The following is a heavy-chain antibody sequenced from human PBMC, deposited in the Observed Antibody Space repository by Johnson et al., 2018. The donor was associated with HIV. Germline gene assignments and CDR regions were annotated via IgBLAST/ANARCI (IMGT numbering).Heavy chain of an antibody. V-gene: IGHV3-30*04. CDR3: ARGDVGDNPSAFDV. J-gene: IGHJ3*01. Sequence: QVQVVESGGGVVQPGRSLRLSCAASGFTFSSYAMHWVRQAPGKGLEWVAVISYDGNNKYYADSVKGRFTISRDSSKNTLYLQMNSLRAEETAVYYCARGDVGDNPSAFDVWGQGTMVTVSS. D-gene: IGHD4-23*01. CDR1: GFTFSSYA. CDR2: ISYDGNNK.